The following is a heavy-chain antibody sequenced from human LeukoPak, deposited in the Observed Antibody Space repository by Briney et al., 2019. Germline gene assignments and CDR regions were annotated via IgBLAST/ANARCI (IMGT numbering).Heavy chain of an antibody. Sequence: GGSLRLSCAASGFTFSSYAMNWVRQARGKGLEWVSSISGSSSDIYYADSVKGRFTISRDNAKNSVFLQMNNLRAEDTAIYYCARRGYHDSSGYDYWGQGTLVTVSS. V-gene: IGHV3-21*06. D-gene: IGHD3-22*01. CDR3: ARRGYHDSSGYDY. CDR2: ISGSSSDI. CDR1: GFTFSSYA. J-gene: IGHJ4*02.